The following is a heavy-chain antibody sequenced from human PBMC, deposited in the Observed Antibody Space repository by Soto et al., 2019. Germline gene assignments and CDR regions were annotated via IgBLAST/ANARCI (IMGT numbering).Heavy chain of an antibody. V-gene: IGHV4-4*07. J-gene: IGHJ5*02. Sequence: LTCAVSGASVRSYHWSWIRQAAGKGLEWIGRVQMSGTTNYNPSLKTRVTMSLDTSKNEVSLRMTSVTAADTAVYFCAKDRSTMRWFDPWGQGILVTVSS. CDR1: GASVRSYH. CDR2: VQMSGTT. CDR3: AKDRSTMRWFDP. D-gene: IGHD1-1*01.